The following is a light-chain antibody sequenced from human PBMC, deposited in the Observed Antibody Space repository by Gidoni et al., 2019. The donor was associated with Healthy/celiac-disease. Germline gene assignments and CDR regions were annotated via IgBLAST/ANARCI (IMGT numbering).Light chain of an antibody. CDR2: WAS. CDR3: QQYYSTPYT. J-gene: IGKJ2*01. Sequence: DIVMTQSPDSLTVSLGERATINCKSSQSFLNSSNNKNYLAWYQQKPGQPPKLLIYWASAREFGVPDRFSGSGSGTDFTLTISSLQAEDVAVYYCQQYYSTPYTFGQGTKLEIK. CDR1: QSFLNSSNNKNY. V-gene: IGKV4-1*01.